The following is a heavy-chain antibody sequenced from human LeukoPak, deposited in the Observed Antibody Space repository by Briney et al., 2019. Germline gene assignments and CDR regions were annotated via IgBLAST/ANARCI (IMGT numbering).Heavy chain of an antibody. V-gene: IGHV3-23*01. Sequence: GGSLRLSCAASGFTFFNYAMSWVRQVPGKGLEWVSAISGTGSSIYYADPVKGRFTISRDNSKNMLSLQMNSLRAEDTAVYYCAKDNKEGWRGSYLDSWGQGTLVTVSS. CDR3: AKDNKEGWRGSYLDS. CDR1: GFTFFNYA. J-gene: IGHJ5*01. D-gene: IGHD1-26*01. CDR2: ISGTGSSI.